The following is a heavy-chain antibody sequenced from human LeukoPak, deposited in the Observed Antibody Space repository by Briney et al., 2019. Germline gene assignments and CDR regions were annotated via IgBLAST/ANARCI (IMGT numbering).Heavy chain of an antibody. Sequence: ASVKVSCKASGYTFTGYYMHWVRQAPGQGLEWMGWINPNSGGTNYAQKFQGRVTMTRDTSISPAYMELSRLRSDDTAVYYCARSGATTTGWFDPWGQGTLVTVSS. J-gene: IGHJ5*02. CDR3: ARSGATTTGWFDP. CDR1: GYTFTGYY. CDR2: INPNSGGT. V-gene: IGHV1-2*02. D-gene: IGHD1-26*01.